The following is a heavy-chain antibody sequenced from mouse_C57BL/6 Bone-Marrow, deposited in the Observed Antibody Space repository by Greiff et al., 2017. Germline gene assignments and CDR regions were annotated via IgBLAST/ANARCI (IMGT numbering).Heavy chain of an antibody. CDR1: GYTFTDYY. J-gene: IGHJ2*01. CDR3: ASTGRSGDY. CDR2: INPNNGGT. V-gene: IGHV1-26*01. Sequence: VQLQQSGPELVKPGASVKISCKASGYTFTDYYMNWVKQSHGKSLEWIGDINPNNGGTSYNQKFKGKATLTVDKSSSTAYMELRSLTSEDSAVYYCASTGRSGDYWGQGTTLTVSS.